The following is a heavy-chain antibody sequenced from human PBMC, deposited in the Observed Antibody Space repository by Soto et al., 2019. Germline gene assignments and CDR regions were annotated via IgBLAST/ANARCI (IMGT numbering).Heavy chain of an antibody. V-gene: IGHV3-30-3*01. D-gene: IGHD6-19*01. Sequence: QVHLVQSGGGVVQPGRSLRLSCAASGFTFNIFAFHWVRQAPGKGLEWVAVISYDGSNKHYAGSAKGRFIISRDNSQNTVYLQMDSLRPEDTAMYYCARDTLNSGWYFKEGYNSGMDVWGQGTTVTVSS. J-gene: IGHJ6*02. CDR2: ISYDGSNK. CDR1: GFTFNIFA. CDR3: ARDTLNSGWYFKEGYNSGMDV.